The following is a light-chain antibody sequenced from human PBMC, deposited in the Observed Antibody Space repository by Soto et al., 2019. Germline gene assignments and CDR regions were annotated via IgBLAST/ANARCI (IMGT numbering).Light chain of an antibody. J-gene: IGKJ1*01. CDR2: AAS. V-gene: IGKV1-39*01. CDR3: QQSYSTSWT. Sequence: DIQMTQSPSSLSPSVGDRVTITGRASQSISSYLNWYQQKPGKAPKLLIYAASSLQSGVPSRFSGSGSGTDFTLTISSLQPEDFATYYCQQSYSTSWTFGQGTKVDIK. CDR1: QSISSY.